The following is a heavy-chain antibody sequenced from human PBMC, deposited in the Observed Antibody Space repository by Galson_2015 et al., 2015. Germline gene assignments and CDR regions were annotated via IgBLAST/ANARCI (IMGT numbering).Heavy chain of an antibody. CDR3: ARCKSGAGGGMDV. V-gene: IGHV5-10-1*01. Sequence: DPSDSYTNYSPSLQGHVTISADKSISTAYLQWSSLKASDTAMYYCARCKSGAGGGMDVWGQGTTVTVSS. CDR2: DPSDSYT. D-gene: IGHD3-16*01. J-gene: IGHJ6*02.